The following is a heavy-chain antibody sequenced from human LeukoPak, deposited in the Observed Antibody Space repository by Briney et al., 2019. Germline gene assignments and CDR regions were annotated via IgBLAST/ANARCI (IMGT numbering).Heavy chain of an antibody. CDR2: ISTYNGDT. CDR1: GYTFPSYG. Sequence: ASVKVSCKASGYTFPSYGISWVRQAPGQGLEWMGWISTYNGDTNYAQKLQGRVTMTTDTSTNTAYMELSRLRSDDTAVYYCARGPGGSYTNWFDPWGQGTLVTVSS. CDR3: ARGPGGSYTNWFDP. V-gene: IGHV1-18*01. D-gene: IGHD1-26*01. J-gene: IGHJ5*02.